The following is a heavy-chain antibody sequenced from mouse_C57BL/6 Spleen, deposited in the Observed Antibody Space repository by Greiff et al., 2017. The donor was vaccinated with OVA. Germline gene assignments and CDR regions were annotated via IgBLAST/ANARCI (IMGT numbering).Heavy chain of an antibody. CDR2: ISYSGST. V-gene: IGHV3-1*01. Sequence: EVKLLESGPGMVKPSQSLSLTCTVTGYSITSGYDWHWIRHFPGNKLEWMGYISYSGSTNYNPSLKSRISITHDTSKNHFFLKLNSVTTEDTATYYCARGDYYYYAMDYWGQGTSVTVSS. CDR3: ARGDYYYYAMDY. CDR1: GYSITSGYD. J-gene: IGHJ4*01. D-gene: IGHD1-1*02.